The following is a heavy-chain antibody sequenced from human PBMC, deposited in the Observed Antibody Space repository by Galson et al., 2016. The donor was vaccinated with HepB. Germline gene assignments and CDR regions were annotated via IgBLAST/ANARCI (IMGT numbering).Heavy chain of an antibody. Sequence: SVKVSCKASGYIFINYYLHWVRQAPGQGLEWMGTIDPSGGRTTYAQKFQGRVSMTWDTSTSTLYMELSSLRSEDTAVYYCARRAAGSYWYIDLWGRGTLVTVSS. CDR3: ARRAAGSYWYIDL. CDR1: GYIFINYY. CDR2: IDPSGGRT. V-gene: IGHV1-46*01. D-gene: IGHD3-10*01. J-gene: IGHJ2*01.